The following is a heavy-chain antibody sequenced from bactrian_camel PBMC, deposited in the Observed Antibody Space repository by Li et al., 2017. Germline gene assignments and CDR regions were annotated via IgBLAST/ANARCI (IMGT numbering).Heavy chain of an antibody. Sequence: VQLVESGGGSVEAGGSLRLSCAYSGDTQNTAYMAWFRQFPGKDREGVAAIHRDGRTKYGDRVKGRSTISKDNSERILYLQMDSLKPEDTATYYCAADPQWWHLMANYNYWGQGTQVTVS. V-gene: IGHV3S53*01. CDR1: GDTQNTAY. D-gene: IGHD7*01. CDR2: IHRDGRT. J-gene: IGHJ4*01. CDR3: AADPQWWHLMANYNY.